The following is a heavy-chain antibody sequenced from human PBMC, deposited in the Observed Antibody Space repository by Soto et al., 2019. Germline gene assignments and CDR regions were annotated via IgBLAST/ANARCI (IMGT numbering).Heavy chain of an antibody. V-gene: IGHV3-33*01. Sequence: QVQLVESGGGVVQPGRSLRLSCAASGFTFSSYGMHWVRQAPGKGLEWVALVWYGGGNKYYADSVKGRFTISRDNSKNTLYLQMTSLRDEDTAVYYCVRAAGYSGNDYVYYYGMDVWGQGTTVTVSS. CDR3: VRAAGYSGNDYVYYYGMDV. CDR2: VWYGGGNK. CDR1: GFTFSSYG. J-gene: IGHJ6*02. D-gene: IGHD5-12*01.